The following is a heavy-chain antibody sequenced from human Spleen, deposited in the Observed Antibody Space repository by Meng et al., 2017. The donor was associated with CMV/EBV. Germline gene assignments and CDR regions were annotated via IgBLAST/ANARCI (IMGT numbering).Heavy chain of an antibody. D-gene: IGHD1-14*01. J-gene: IGHJ5*01. Sequence: VCGGCYLRPAGSLLRPCAHSAFTFSASWMHWVRQAPGEGPVWVSRIDTYGTVTSYAESVRGRFTISRDNSKKTLYLQMNDLRAGDSGVYYCVRDLVGNRDSWGHGTLVTVSS. CDR3: VRDLVGNRDS. CDR1: AFTFSASW. CDR2: IDTYGTVT. V-gene: IGHV3-74*03.